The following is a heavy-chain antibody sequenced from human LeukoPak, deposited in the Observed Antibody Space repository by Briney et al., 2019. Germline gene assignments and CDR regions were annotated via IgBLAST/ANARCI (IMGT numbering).Heavy chain of an antibody. J-gene: IGHJ5*02. CDR2: INPNRGGT. CDR3: ARANMVRGVGLFFDRNWFDP. V-gene: IGHV1-2*02. Sequence: GASVKVSCKASGYTFTDYYRHWVRQAPGQGLEWMGWINPNRGGTNYAQKFQGRVTMTRDTSISTAYMELSGLRSDDTAVYYCARANMVRGVGLFFDRNWFDPWGQGTLVTVSS. CDR1: GYTFTDYY. D-gene: IGHD3-10*01.